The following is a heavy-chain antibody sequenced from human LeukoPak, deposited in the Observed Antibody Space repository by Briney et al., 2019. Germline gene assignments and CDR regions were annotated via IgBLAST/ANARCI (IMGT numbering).Heavy chain of an antibody. D-gene: IGHD1-26*01. J-gene: IGHJ4*02. V-gene: IGHV3-23*01. CDR2: ISGSGGST. CDR1: GFTFSSYA. CDR3: AKVGVGAEKDY. Sequence: GGSLRLSCAASGFTFSSYALSGGRQAPGKGLEWVSTISGSGGSTYYADSVKGRFTISRDNSENTLYLQMNSLRAEDTAVYYCAKVGVGAEKDYWGQGTLVTVSS.